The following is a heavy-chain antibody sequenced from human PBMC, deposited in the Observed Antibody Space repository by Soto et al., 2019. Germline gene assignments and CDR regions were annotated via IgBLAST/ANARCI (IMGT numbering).Heavy chain of an antibody. Sequence: QVQLQESGPGLVKPSETLSLTCTVSGGSISSYYWSWIRQPPGKGLEWIGYIYYSGSTNYNPSLKSRDTIPVDQPKCQFSLTLNSMTAADTAVYYCARHNYGSGSTYFDYWGQGTLVTVSS. J-gene: IGHJ4*02. D-gene: IGHD3-10*01. CDR1: GGSISSYY. CDR2: IYYSGST. CDR3: ARHNYGSGSTYFDY. V-gene: IGHV4-59*08.